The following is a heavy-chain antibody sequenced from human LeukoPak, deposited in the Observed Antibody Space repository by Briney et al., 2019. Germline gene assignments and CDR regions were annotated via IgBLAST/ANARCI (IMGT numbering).Heavy chain of an antibody. CDR2: IYYSGST. D-gene: IGHD6-13*01. J-gene: IGHJ5*02. Sequence: SETLSLTCTVSGVSISIYYWSWLRQPPGKGLEWLGYIYYSGSTNYNPSLKSRVTISVDTSKNQFSLKVSSVTAADTAVYYCARGRSAARRLTHNWFDPWGQGTRVTVSS. CDR1: GVSISIYY. V-gene: IGHV4-59*12. CDR3: ARGRSAARRLTHNWFDP.